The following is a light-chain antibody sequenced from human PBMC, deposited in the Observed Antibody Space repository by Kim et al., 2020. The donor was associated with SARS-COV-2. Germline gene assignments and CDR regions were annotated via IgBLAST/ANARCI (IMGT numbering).Light chain of an antibody. Sequence: GQRVTLSCSGSSSNIGSNNVHWYQHLPGTAPKLLIYKNNQRPSGVPDRFSGSKSGTSASLAISGLQSEDEADYYCAAWDDSLSGVVFGGGTQLTVL. CDR2: KNN. CDR1: SSNIGSNN. CDR3: AAWDDSLSGVV. J-gene: IGLJ2*01. V-gene: IGLV1-47*01.